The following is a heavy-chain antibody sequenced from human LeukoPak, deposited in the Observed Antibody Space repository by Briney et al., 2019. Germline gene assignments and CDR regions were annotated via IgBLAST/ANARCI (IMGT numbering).Heavy chain of an antibody. D-gene: IGHD3-22*01. Sequence: GGSLRLSCAASGFTFSSHGMQWVRQAPGKGLEWVAVIWYDGSKKYFADSVKGRFTISRDNSKNKLYLQMNSLRAEDTAVYYCAKDRSYYDSSGLPPGFDPWGQGTLVTVSS. CDR2: IWYDGSKK. CDR3: AKDRSYYDSSGLPPGFDP. V-gene: IGHV3-33*06. CDR1: GFTFSSHG. J-gene: IGHJ5*02.